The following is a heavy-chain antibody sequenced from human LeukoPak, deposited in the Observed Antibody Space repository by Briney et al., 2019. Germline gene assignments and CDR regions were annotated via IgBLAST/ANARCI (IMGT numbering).Heavy chain of an antibody. CDR3: ARFATVSAIYYFDY. Sequence: SETLSLTCTVSGGSISSFYWSWIRQPAGKGLEWIGRIYTSGSTDYNPSLKSRVIISVDKSKNQFSLKLGSVTAADTAVYYCARFATVSAIYYFDYWGQGVLVTVSS. J-gene: IGHJ4*02. V-gene: IGHV4-4*07. CDR2: IYTSGST. D-gene: IGHD5/OR15-5a*01. CDR1: GGSISSFY.